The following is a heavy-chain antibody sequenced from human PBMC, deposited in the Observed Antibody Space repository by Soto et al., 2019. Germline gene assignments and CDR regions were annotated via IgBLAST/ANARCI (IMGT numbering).Heavy chain of an antibody. D-gene: IGHD3-9*01. Sequence: QVQLVQSGAEVKKPGASVKVSCKASGYTFTSYAMHWVRQAPGQRLEWMGWINAGNGNTKYSQKFQGRVTITRDTSASTAYMELSSLRSEDTAVYYCARVGDYDILTGYFDYWGQGTLVTVSS. CDR2: INAGNGNT. CDR1: GYTFTSYA. V-gene: IGHV1-3*01. CDR3: ARVGDYDILTGYFDY. J-gene: IGHJ4*02.